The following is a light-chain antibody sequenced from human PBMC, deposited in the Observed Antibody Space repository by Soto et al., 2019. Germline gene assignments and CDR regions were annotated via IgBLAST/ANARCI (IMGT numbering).Light chain of an antibody. V-gene: IGKV1-5*03. CDR1: QSISSW. CDR3: QEYKSYST. Sequence: DIQMTQSPSTLSASVGDRVTITCRASQSISSWLAWYQQKPGKAPKLLIYKASSLESGVPSRFSGSGSGTAFTVTISSLQPDDFATYYCQEYKSYSTFGQGTKLEIK. J-gene: IGKJ2*01. CDR2: KAS.